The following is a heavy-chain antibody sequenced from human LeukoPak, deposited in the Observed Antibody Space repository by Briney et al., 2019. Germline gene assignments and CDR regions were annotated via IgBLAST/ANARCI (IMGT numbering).Heavy chain of an antibody. Sequence: PWASVKVSCKASGYTFTSYDINWVRQAPGQGLEWMGIINPSGGSTSYAQKFQGRVTMTRDASTSTVYMELSSLRSEDTAVYYCARDRNSGSYSDYWGQGTLVTVSS. V-gene: IGHV1-46*01. D-gene: IGHD1-26*01. J-gene: IGHJ4*02. CDR3: ARDRNSGSYSDY. CDR2: INPSGGST. CDR1: GYTFTSYD.